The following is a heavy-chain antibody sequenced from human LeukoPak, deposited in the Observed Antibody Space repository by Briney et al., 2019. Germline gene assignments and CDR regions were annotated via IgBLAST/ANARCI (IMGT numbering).Heavy chain of an antibody. D-gene: IGHD5-24*01. CDR3: ARGGLDRWDLSLRSTRYYFDY. Sequence: ASVEVSCKASGYTFTGYYMHWVRQAPGQGLEWMGWINPNSGGTNYAQKFQGRVTMTRDTSISTAYMELSRLRSDDTAVYYCARGGLDRWDLSLRSTRYYFDYWGQGTLVTVSS. J-gene: IGHJ4*02. CDR1: GYTFTGYY. CDR2: INPNSGGT. V-gene: IGHV1-2*02.